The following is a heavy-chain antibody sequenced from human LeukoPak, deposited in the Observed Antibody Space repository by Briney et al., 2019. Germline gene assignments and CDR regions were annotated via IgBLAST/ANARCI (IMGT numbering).Heavy chain of an antibody. D-gene: IGHD3-16*01. CDR2: INNNGDLT. CDR3: VKVPIAFGAFQQYFDY. CDR1: GFTFSSFA. V-gene: IGHV3-64D*09. J-gene: IGHJ4*02. Sequence: PGGSLRLSCSASGFTFSSFAMFWVRQAPGKGLEHVSAINNNGDLTNYADSVKGRFTVSRDNSKNTLYLQMSSLRAEDTAVYYCVKVPIAFGAFQQYFDYWGQGTLVTVSS.